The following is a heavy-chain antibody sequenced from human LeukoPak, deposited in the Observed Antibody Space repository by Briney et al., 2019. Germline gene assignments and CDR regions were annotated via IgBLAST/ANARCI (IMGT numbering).Heavy chain of an antibody. CDR3: ARYSSTAGWLDP. Sequence: PSETLSLTCTVSGGSISSSYHYWAWIRQPPEKGLEWIGTIHYSGTTYSDPSLKSRVTISVDTSKNQFSLRLTSVTAADTGIYYCARYSSTAGWLDPWGQGTLVTVSS. V-gene: IGHV4-39*01. J-gene: IGHJ5*02. D-gene: IGHD6-13*01. CDR2: IHYSGTT. CDR1: GGSISSSYHY.